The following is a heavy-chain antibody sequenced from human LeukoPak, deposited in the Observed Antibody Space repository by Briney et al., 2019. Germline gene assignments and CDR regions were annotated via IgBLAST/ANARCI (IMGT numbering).Heavy chain of an antibody. Sequence: GESLKISCKGSGYSFTSYWIGWVRQLPGKGLEWMGIIYPGDSDTRYSPSFQGQVTVSADKSISTAYLQWSSLKASDTAMYYCARRVVNNRNWYFNLWGRGTLVTVSS. J-gene: IGHJ2*01. CDR1: GYSFTSYW. D-gene: IGHD4-23*01. V-gene: IGHV5-51*01. CDR2: IYPGDSDT. CDR3: ARRVVNNRNWYFNL.